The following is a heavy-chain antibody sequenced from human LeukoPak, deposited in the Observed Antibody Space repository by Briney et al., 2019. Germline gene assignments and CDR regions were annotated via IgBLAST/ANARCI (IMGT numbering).Heavy chain of an antibody. V-gene: IGHV4-30-4*01. CDR1: GGSISRYY. Sequence: PSETLSLTCTVSGGSISRYYWSWIRQPPGKGLEWIGYIYYSGSTYYNPSLKSRVTISVDTSKNQFSLKLSSVTGADTAVYYCARGGGRDYWGQGTLVAVSS. J-gene: IGHJ4*02. D-gene: IGHD1-26*01. CDR3: ARGGGRDY. CDR2: IYYSGST.